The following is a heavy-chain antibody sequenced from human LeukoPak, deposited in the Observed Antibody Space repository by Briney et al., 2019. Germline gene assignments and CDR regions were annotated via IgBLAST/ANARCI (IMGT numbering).Heavy chain of an antibody. Sequence: PGGSLRLSCAASGFTVSSKYMSWVRQAPGKGLEWVSVIYSGGSTYYADSVKGRFTISRHNSKNTLYLQMNSLRAEDTAVYYCAREKINWGSRGAFDIWGQGTMVTVSS. J-gene: IGHJ3*02. D-gene: IGHD7-27*01. CDR1: GFTVSSKY. CDR3: AREKINWGSRGAFDI. CDR2: IYSGGST. V-gene: IGHV3-53*04.